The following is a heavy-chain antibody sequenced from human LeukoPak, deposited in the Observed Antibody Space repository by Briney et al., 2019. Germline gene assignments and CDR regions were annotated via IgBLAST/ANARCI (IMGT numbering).Heavy chain of an antibody. D-gene: IGHD1-14*01. CDR2: IHNSGRT. V-gene: IGHV4-59*08. CDR1: GGSVSSYY. CDR3: VRHGTISSESYFDY. Sequence: SPSETLSLTCSVSGGSVSSYYWSWIRQSPGKGLEWIGYIHNSGRTNYNPSLKSRVTGFVDTSKNQVSLRLSSVTAADTAVYYCVRHGTISSESYFDYWGQGALVSVSS. J-gene: IGHJ4*02.